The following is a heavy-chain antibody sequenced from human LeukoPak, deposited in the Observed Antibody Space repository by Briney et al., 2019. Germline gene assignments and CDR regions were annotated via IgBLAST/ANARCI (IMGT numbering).Heavy chain of an antibody. CDR2: IGPDGREI. D-gene: IGHD5-12*01. J-gene: IGHJ1*01. V-gene: IGHV3-7*01. CDR3: ARDGGGYETY. CDR1: GSTLRSYW. Sequence: PGGSLRLSCAASGSTLRSYWMSWVRQAPGKGLEWVATIGPDGREIQYVDSVKGRFTISRDNAKNSLYVQMNSLRAEDTAVYHCARDGGGYETYWGQGALVTVSS.